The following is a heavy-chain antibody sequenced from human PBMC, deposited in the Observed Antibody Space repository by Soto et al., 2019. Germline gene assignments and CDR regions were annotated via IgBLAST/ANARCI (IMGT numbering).Heavy chain of an antibody. CDR3: ARVRATQHYAFWSGYSNYYYYGMDV. V-gene: IGHV1-69*13. J-gene: IGHJ6*02. CDR2: XIPIFGTA. CDR1: GGTFSSYA. Sequence: SVKVSCKASGGTFSSYAISXXRQAPXQGLEXXGGXIPIFGTANYAQKFQGRVTITADESTSTAYMELSSLRSEDTAVYYCARVRATQHYAFWSGYSNYYYYGMDVWGQGTTVT. D-gene: IGHD3-3*01.